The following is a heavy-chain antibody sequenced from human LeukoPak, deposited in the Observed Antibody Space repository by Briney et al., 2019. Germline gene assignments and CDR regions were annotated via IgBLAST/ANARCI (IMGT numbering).Heavy chain of an antibody. CDR3: ARDKEIFGSGSYLGDY. Sequence: GASVKVSCKASGYTFNIYYIIWVRQAPGQGLEWMGWISAYNGKTNYAQKLQGRVTMTTDTSTTTAYMELRSLRYDDTAVYYCARDKEIFGSGSYLGDYWGQGTLVTVSS. D-gene: IGHD3-10*01. CDR2: ISAYNGKT. V-gene: IGHV1-18*01. J-gene: IGHJ4*02. CDR1: GYTFNIYY.